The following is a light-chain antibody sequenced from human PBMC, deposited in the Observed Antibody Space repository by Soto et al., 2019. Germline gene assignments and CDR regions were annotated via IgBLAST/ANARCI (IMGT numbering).Light chain of an antibody. J-gene: IGKJ5*01. CDR2: GAS. CDR1: QSVSSN. V-gene: IGKV3-15*01. Sequence: EKVVTQSPATLSVSPGERATLSCRASQSVSSNLAWYQQKPGQAPRLLIYGASTRASGLPARFSGSGSGTEFTLTISSLQSEDFAVYYCQQYYNWPPRVTFGQGTRLEIK. CDR3: QQYYNWPPRVT.